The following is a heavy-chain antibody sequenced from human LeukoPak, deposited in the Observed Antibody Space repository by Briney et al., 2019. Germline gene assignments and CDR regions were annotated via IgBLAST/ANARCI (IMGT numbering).Heavy chain of an antibody. CDR1: GFTFSYSA. V-gene: IGHV3-23*01. J-gene: IGHJ3*01. Sequence: GGSLRLSCAASGFTFSYSAMTWVRQVPGKGLEWVSLISSSGGNTYYADSVKGRFTISRDNSKNTLSLQMNSLRVEDTAIYYCAKVIQLSTWGLGTMVTVSS. D-gene: IGHD3-16*02. CDR2: ISSSGGNT. CDR3: AKVIQLST.